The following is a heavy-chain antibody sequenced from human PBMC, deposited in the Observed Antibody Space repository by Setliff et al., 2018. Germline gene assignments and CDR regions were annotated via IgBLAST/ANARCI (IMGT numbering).Heavy chain of an antibody. Sequence: SETLSLTCAAYGGTFSDYYWTWIRQPPGKGLEWVGEINHRGSTNYNPSFKSRVTISVDTSKDQFSLKLISMTAADTAVYYCARGRNVAARLLDSWGQGTLVTVSS. D-gene: IGHD6-6*01. CDR1: GGTFSDYY. CDR3: ARGRNVAARLLDS. J-gene: IGHJ5*01. CDR2: INHRGST. V-gene: IGHV4-34*01.